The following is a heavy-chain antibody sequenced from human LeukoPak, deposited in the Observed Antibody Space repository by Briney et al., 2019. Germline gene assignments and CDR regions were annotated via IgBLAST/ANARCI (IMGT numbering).Heavy chain of an antibody. V-gene: IGHV1-69*01. J-gene: IGHJ5*02. CDR3: ARSAARRAVGYWFDP. D-gene: IGHD6-6*01. Sequence: SVKVSCKASGGTFSSYAISWVRQAPGQGLEWMGGIIPIFGTANYAQKFQGRVTITADESTSTAYMELSSLRSEDTAVYYCARSAARRAVGYWFDPWGQGTLVTVSS. CDR1: GGTFSSYA. CDR2: IIPIFGTA.